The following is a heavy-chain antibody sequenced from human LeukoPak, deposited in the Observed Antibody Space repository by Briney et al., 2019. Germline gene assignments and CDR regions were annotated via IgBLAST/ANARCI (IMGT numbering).Heavy chain of an antibody. Sequence: SETLSLTCTVSGDSINSLDLWSWVRQPPGKGLEWIGEMYLSGTTHSNPSVKSRVTISIDKSKNQFFLNLSSVTAADTAVYYCASLPPYWGQGTLVTVSS. CDR2: MYLSGTT. V-gene: IGHV4-4*02. CDR3: ASLPPY. J-gene: IGHJ4*02. CDR1: GDSINSLDL.